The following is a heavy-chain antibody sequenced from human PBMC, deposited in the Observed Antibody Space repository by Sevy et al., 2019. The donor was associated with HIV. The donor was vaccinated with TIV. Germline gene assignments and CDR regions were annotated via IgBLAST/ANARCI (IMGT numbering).Heavy chain of an antibody. Sequence: SETLSLTCTVSGDSINTYYWSWIRQPPGKGLEWIGYVSHSGNTNYNPSLKRRVSMSLDTSRNQFSLKVKSVTAADTAVYYCARLRWDLVVVPGATPGCYFDYWGQGTLVTVSS. J-gene: IGHJ4*02. CDR3: ARLRWDLVVVPGATPGCYFDY. CDR2: VSHSGNT. V-gene: IGHV4-59*08. D-gene: IGHD2-2*01. CDR1: GDSINTYY.